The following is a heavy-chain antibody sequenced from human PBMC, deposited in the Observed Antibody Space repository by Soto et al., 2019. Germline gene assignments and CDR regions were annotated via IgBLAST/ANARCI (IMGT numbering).Heavy chain of an antibody. CDR1: GYTFTSYG. CDR2: ISSFNGNT. D-gene: IGHD2-2*01. CDR3: ARGPRYCSTTTCFSGVTWFDP. J-gene: IGHJ5*02. V-gene: IGHV1-18*04. Sequence: ASVKVSCKASGYTFTSYGISWVRQAPGQGLEWMGWISSFNGNTNYAQKVQGRVTLTTDTSTSTTYMELRSLRSDDTAVYYCARGPRYCSTTTCFSGVTWFDPWGQGTLVTVSS.